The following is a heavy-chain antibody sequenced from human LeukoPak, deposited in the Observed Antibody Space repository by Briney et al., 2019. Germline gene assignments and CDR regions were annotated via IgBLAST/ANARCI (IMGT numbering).Heavy chain of an antibody. V-gene: IGHV4-34*01. CDR1: GGSFSGYY. CDR2: INHSGST. CDR3: ARAGYGDYEDAFDI. J-gene: IGHJ3*02. D-gene: IGHD4-17*01. Sequence: SETLSLTCAVYGGSFSGYYWSWIRQPPGKGLEWIGEINHSGSTNYNPSLKSRVTISVDSSKNHFSLKLSSVTAADTAVYYCARAGYGDYEDAFDIWGQGTMVTVSS.